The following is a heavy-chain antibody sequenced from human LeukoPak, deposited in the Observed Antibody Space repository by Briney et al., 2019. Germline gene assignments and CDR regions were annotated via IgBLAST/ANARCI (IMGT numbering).Heavy chain of an antibody. Sequence: GGSLRLSCTASGFTFSDYWMTWVRQAPGKGPEWVANIKQDGSQRYYVDSVRGRFTISRDNAKNSLFLQMNGLRAEDTAVYYCANGYSYGYYFDYWGQGTLVTVSS. CDR1: GFTFSDYW. J-gene: IGHJ4*02. CDR2: IKQDGSQR. V-gene: IGHV3-7*01. CDR3: ANGYSYGYYFDY. D-gene: IGHD5-18*01.